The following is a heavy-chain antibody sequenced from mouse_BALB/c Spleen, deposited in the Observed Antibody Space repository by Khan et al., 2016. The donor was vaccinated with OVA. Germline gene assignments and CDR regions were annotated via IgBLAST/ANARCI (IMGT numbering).Heavy chain of an antibody. Sequence: EVELVESGGGLVQPGGSLTLSCAASAFTFSGSGMSWVRQTPDKRLELVATINSNGGTSYYPDSVKGRFTISRDNAKNTLHLQMSSLKSEDTAMYYCTRIYYRYDEGYWFFDVWGAGTTVTVSS. CDR2: INSNGGTS. CDR3: TRIYYRYDEGYWFFDV. V-gene: IGHV5-6-3*01. CDR1: AFTFSGSG. J-gene: IGHJ1*01. D-gene: IGHD2-14*01.